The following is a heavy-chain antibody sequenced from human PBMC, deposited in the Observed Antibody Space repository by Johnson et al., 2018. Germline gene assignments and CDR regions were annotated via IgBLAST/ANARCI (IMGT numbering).Heavy chain of an antibody. Sequence: QVQLQESGPGLVKPSQTLSLTCTVSGGSISSGGYYWSWIRQHPGKGLEWIGYIYYSGSTYYKPSLTRRVTITVDTSKNQFSRKLSAGTAADTAVYYCARGYYSDTSGYYPDYDAFDIWGQGTMVTVSS. CDR1: GGSISSGGYY. CDR2: IYYSGST. D-gene: IGHD3-22*01. J-gene: IGHJ3*02. CDR3: ARGYYSDTSGYYPDYDAFDI. V-gene: IGHV4-31*03.